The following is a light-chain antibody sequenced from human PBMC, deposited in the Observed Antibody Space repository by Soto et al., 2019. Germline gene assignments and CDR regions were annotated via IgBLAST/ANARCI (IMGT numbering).Light chain of an antibody. CDR1: QSVSSY. Sequence: EIVLTQSPATLALSPGERATLYCRASQSVSSYLAWYEQKPDQAPRLLIFDASNRATGIPARFSGSGSVTDFTLTISSLEPEDFAVYYCQQRSNLPPSNFGGGTKVEIK. CDR2: DAS. V-gene: IGKV3-11*01. CDR3: QQRSNLPPSN. J-gene: IGKJ4*01.